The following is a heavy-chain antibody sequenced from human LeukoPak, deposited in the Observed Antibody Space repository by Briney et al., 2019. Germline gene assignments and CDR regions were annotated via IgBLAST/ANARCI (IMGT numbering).Heavy chain of an antibody. CDR2: IYTNGGA. J-gene: IGHJ4*02. Sequence: SGTPSLTCTVSGGSVTSGNYYWNWIRQPAGKGLEWIGRIYTNGGASYNPSLKSRVTISIDASKNQFSLKLSSVTAADTAVYYCAREPPGYWGQGILVTVSS. CDR1: GGSVTSGNYY. CDR3: AREPPGY. V-gene: IGHV4-61*02.